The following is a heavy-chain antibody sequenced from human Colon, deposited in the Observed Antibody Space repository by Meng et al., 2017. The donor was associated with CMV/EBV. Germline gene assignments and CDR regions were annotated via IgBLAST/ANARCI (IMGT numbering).Heavy chain of an antibody. CDR2: MNPKSGKT. J-gene: IGHJ4*02. CDR1: GYTFATYD. D-gene: IGHD3-3*02. CDR3: TRGPFRY. V-gene: IGHV1-8*02. Sequence: ASVKVSCKASGYTFATYDINWVRQAPGQGLDWMGWMNPKSGKTGYAQRFQGRVAMTSNISVNTAYMELSNLRSEDTAVFYCTRGPFRYWGQGTLVTVSS.